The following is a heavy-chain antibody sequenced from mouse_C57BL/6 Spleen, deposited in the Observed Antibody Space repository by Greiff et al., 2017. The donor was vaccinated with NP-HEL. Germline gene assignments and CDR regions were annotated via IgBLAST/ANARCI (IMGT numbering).Heavy chain of an antibody. V-gene: IGHV3-8*01. CDR2: ISYSGST. D-gene: IGHD1-1*01. CDR1: GYSITSDY. Sequence: VHVKQSGPGLAKPSQPLSLTCSVTGYSITSDYWNWIRKFPGNKLEYMGYISYSGSTYYNPSLKSRISITRDTSKNQYYLQLNSVTTEDTATYYCAKGTTVPYYFDYWGQGTTLTVSS. J-gene: IGHJ2*01. CDR3: AKGTTVPYYFDY.